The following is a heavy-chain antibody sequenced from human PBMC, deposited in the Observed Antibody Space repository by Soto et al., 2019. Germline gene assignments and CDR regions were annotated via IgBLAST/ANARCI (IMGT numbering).Heavy chain of an antibody. CDR1: GYTFTSYG. CDR2: ISAYNGNT. D-gene: IGHD3-22*01. J-gene: IGHJ6*02. Sequence: ASVKVSCKASGYTFTSYGISWVRQAPGQGLEWMGWISAYNGNTNYAQKLQGRVTMTTDTSTSTAYMELRSLGSDDTAVYYCARDTPWYYDSSGYPTTHYYYYYGMDVWGQGTTVTVSS. CDR3: ARDTPWYYDSSGYPTTHYYYYYGMDV. V-gene: IGHV1-18*01.